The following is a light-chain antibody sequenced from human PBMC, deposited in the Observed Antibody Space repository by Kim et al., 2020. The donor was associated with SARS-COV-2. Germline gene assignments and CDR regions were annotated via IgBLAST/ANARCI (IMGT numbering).Light chain of an antibody. CDR1: QSVSSY. CDR2: DAS. V-gene: IGKV3-11*01. Sequence: CLPPGERATLSCRASQSVSSYLAWYQQKPGQAPRLLIYDASNRATGIPARFSGSGSGTDFTLTISSLEPEDFAVYYCQQRSNPITFGQGTRLEIK. J-gene: IGKJ5*01. CDR3: QQRSNPIT.